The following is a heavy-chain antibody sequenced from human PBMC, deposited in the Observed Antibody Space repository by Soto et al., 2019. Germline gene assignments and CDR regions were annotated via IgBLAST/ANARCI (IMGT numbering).Heavy chain of an antibody. CDR1: GFTFSDSW. D-gene: IGHD4-4*01. Sequence: GGSLRLSCTASGFTFSDSWMTWVRQAPGKGLEWVARIKPDESEKKYADSVKGRFSISRDNAKNSMYLQMDSLRGEDTAVYYFVRRPSTYASSGQGTLVTLSS. J-gene: IGHJ5*02. CDR2: IKPDESEK. CDR3: VRRPSTYAS. V-gene: IGHV3-7*01.